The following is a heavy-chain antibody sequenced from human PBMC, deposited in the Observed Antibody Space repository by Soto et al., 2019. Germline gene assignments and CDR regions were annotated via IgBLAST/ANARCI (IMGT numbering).Heavy chain of an antibody. V-gene: IGHV1-69*12. J-gene: IGHJ6*02. D-gene: IGHD4-17*01. CDR1: GGTFSSYA. Sequence: QVPLVQSGAEVKKPGSSVKVSCKASGGTFSSYAISWVRQAPGQGLEWMGGIIPIFGTANYAQKFQGRVTITADESTSTAYMELSSLRAEDTAVDYCAGGVTTVPPPPFDYYYYGMDVWGQGTTVTVSS. CDR3: AGGVTTVPPPPFDYYYYGMDV. CDR2: IIPIFGTA.